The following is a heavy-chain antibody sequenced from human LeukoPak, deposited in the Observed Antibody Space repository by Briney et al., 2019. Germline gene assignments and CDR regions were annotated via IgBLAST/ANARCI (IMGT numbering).Heavy chain of an antibody. V-gene: IGHV3-49*04. J-gene: IGHJ4*02. Sequence: RSLRLSCTASGFTFSDYAVTWVRQAPGKGLEWVGFIRSKAHGGTADYATSVKGRFTISRDDSKTIAYLQMDSLKTEDTAVYYCSRAHSTGWLGINDYWGQGALVTVSS. CDR1: GFTFSDYA. CDR3: SRAHSTGWLGINDY. D-gene: IGHD6-19*01. CDR2: IRSKAHGGTA.